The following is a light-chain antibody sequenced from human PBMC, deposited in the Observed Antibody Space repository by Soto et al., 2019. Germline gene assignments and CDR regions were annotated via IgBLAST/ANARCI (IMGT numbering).Light chain of an antibody. CDR1: SSDVGSYNY. CDR2: DVS. Sequence: QSALTQPASVSGSPGQSITISCTGTSSDVGSYNYVSWYQQYPGKAPKLMIYDVSNRPSGVSYRFSGSKSGNTASLTISGLQAEDEADYYFSSYTTRSTHVVFGGGTKVPVL. V-gene: IGLV2-14*01. CDR3: SSYTTRSTHVV. J-gene: IGLJ2*01.